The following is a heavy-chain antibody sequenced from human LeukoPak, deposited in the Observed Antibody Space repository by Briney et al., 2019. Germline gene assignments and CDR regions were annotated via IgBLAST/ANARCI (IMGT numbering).Heavy chain of an antibody. V-gene: IGHV3-74*01. J-gene: IGHJ6*04. CDR3: ARVHTAQLAPGVYYYYGMDV. CDR1: GFTFSSYW. CDR2: INSDGSST. Sequence: GGSLRLSCAASGFTFSSYWMHWVRQAPGKGLVWVSRINSDGSSTSYADSVKGRFTISRDNAKNTLCLQMNSLRAEDTAVYYCARVHTAQLAPGVYYYYGMDVRGKGTTVTVSS. D-gene: IGHD6-13*01.